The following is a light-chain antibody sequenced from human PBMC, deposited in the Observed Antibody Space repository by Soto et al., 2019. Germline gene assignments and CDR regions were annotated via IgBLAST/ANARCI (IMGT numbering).Light chain of an antibody. V-gene: IGKV1-33*01. CDR1: QAISNY. J-gene: IGKJ2*01. Sequence: DIQMTQSPSSLSASVGEGVTITCQASQAISNYLNWYQQKPGKAPKLLIYDASSLETGVPSRFSGSGSGTDFSFTISSLQPEDIGTYYCQQYDDLPRTFGQGTKLEI. CDR3: QQYDDLPRT. CDR2: DAS.